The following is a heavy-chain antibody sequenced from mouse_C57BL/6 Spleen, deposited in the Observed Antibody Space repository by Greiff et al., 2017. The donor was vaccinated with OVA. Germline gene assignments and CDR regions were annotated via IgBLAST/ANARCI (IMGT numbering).Heavy chain of an antibody. CDR2: ISYDGSN. Sequence: EESGPGLVKPSQSLSLTCSVTGYSITSGYYWNWIRQFPGNKLEWMGYISYDGSNNYNPSLKNRISITRDTSKNQFFLKLNSVTTEDTATYYCARDRDGYYAMDYWGQGTSVTVSS. J-gene: IGHJ4*01. D-gene: IGHD2-3*01. V-gene: IGHV3-6*01. CDR3: ARDRDGYYAMDY. CDR1: GYSITSGYY.